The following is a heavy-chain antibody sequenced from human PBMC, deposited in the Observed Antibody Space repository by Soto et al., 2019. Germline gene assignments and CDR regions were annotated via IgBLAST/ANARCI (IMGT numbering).Heavy chain of an antibody. CDR1: GFTFNNYD. CDR2: LSDTT. Sequence: EVQLLDSGGDLVQPGGSLRLSCAASGFTFNNYDMSWVRQAPGKGLEWVSTLSDTTYYADSVRGRFTISRDTSGSTLYLQMNSLGVDDTAVYYCARSLGPSTHFFDHWGQGTLVTVSS. J-gene: IGHJ4*02. V-gene: IGHV3-23*01. CDR3: ARSLGPSTHFFDH. D-gene: IGHD3-16*01.